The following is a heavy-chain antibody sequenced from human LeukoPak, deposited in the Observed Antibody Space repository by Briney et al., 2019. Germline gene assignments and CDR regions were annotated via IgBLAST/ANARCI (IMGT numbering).Heavy chain of an antibody. CDR2: IYSSGST. V-gene: IGHV4-39*07. Sequence: PSETLSLTCRVSGASINSGSNYWGWIRQPPGKTLEWIGSIYSSGSTYYNPSLKSRVIIMIDTPKNHFSLTLSSVTAADTAVYYCARSWQWLYTIDYWGQGTLVTVSS. D-gene: IGHD6-19*01. CDR1: GASINSGSNY. CDR3: ARSWQWLYTIDY. J-gene: IGHJ4*02.